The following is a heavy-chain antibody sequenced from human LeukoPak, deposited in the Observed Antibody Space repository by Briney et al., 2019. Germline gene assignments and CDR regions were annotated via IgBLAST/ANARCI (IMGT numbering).Heavy chain of an antibody. D-gene: IGHD6-6*01. CDR2: IYFDGNT. V-gene: IGHV4-38-2*02. Sequence: PSETLSLTCTVSGYSISSGYYWGWIRQPPGKGLEWIGNIYFDGNTYYNPSLKSRLTISIDTSKNQFSLQLTSVSAADTAVYFCARDSHYTTSSNYYYYYTNVWGKGTTVTVSS. J-gene: IGHJ6*03. CDR3: ARDSHYTTSSNYYYYYTNV. CDR1: GYSISSGYY.